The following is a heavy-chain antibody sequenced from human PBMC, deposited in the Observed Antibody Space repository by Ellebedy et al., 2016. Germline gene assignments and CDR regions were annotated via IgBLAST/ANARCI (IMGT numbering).Heavy chain of an antibody. CDR3: ARYSDTWAKYFQY. CDR1: GDSTSSSNFY. D-gene: IGHD1-26*01. J-gene: IGHJ1*01. Sequence: SETLSLTXSVSGDSTSSSNFYWGWVRQPPGKGLEWIGEINHSGSANYNPSLSSRVIMSIDTSKNQFSLKLNSVTAADTAVYYCARYSDTWAKYFQYWGKGTLVTVSS. V-gene: IGHV4-39*01. CDR2: INHSGSA.